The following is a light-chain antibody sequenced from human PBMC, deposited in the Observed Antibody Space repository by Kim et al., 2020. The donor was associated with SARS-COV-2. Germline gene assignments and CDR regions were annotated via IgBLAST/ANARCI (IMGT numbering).Light chain of an antibody. CDR3: QQYDNWPPRWT. CDR2: GAS. J-gene: IGKJ1*01. CDR1: QSVSSN. V-gene: IGKV3-15*01. Sequence: PGERATLSRRASQSVSSNLAWYQQKPGQAPRLLFCGASTRATGIPARFSGSGSGTEFTLTISSLQSEDSAVYYCQQYDNWPPRWTFGQGTKVDIK.